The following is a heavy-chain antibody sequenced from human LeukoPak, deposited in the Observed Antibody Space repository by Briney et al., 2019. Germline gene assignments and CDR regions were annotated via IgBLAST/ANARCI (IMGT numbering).Heavy chain of an antibody. V-gene: IGHV4-59*08. CDR3: ARHIVGQQLVYFDY. CDR1: GGSISSYY. Sequence: SETLSLTCTVSGGSISSYYWSWIRQPPGKGLEWIGYIYYSGSTNYNPSLKSRVTISVDTYKNQFSLKLSSVTAADTAVYYCARHIVGQQLVYFDYGGQGTLVTVSS. D-gene: IGHD6-13*01. CDR2: IYYSGST. J-gene: IGHJ4*02.